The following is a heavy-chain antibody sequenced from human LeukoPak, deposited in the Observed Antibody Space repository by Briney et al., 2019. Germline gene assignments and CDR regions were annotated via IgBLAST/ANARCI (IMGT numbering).Heavy chain of an antibody. CDR2: IYPADSDT. V-gene: IGHV5-51*01. CDR3: AGRGTGTTLAFDY. J-gene: IGHJ4*02. CDR1: GYPFTTYW. D-gene: IGHD1-1*01. Sequence: GESLKISFKVSGYPFTTYWIGWGRRMPGKGLEWMGIIYPADSDTRYSPSFQGQVTILVDKSISTAYLQWSSLKASDTAIYYCAGRGTGTTLAFDYWGQGTLVTVSS.